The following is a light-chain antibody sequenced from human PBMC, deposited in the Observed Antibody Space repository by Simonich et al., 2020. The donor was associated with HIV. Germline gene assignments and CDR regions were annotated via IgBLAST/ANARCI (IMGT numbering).Light chain of an antibody. CDR3: SSYTSSSPL. V-gene: IGLV2-14*01. J-gene: IGLJ3*02. Sequence: QSALTQPASVSGSPGQSITISCTGTSSDVGGYNYVSWYQQHPGKAPKLMIYDVNKRPPGVSNRFSGSKSGNTASLTISGLQAEDEADYYCSSYTSSSPLFGGGTNLTVL. CDR1: SSDVGGYNY. CDR2: DVN.